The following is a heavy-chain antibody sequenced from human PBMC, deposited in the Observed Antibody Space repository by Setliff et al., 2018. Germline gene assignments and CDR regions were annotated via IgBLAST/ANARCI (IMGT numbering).Heavy chain of an antibody. CDR1: GGTFSSYG. CDR3: VREGVDSRSSTDYRYYMDV. Sequence: SVKVSCKASGGTFSSYGVSWVRQAPGQGLEWMGGTIPMFGTTEYAQKFQGRLTIITDESTNTAFMQLSSLRSDDTAVYYCVREGVDSRSSTDYRYYMDVWGKGTTVTVSS. J-gene: IGHJ6*03. V-gene: IGHV1-69*05. D-gene: IGHD3-22*01. CDR2: TIPMFGTT.